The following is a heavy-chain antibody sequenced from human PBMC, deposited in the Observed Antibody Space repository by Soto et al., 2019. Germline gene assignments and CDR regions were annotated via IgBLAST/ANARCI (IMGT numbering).Heavy chain of an antibody. CDR1: GYTFTSYY. Sequence: VQLVQSGAEVKKPGASVNVSCKASGYTFTSYYIHWVRQAPGQGLEWMGIINPTSDTTYAQKFQGRVTMTQETSTSTVYMELRSLRSEDTAVYYCARGYCSGGSCYGIDYWGQGTLVTVSS. CDR2: INPTSDT. V-gene: IGHV1-46*01. CDR3: ARGYCSGGSCYGIDY. J-gene: IGHJ4*02. D-gene: IGHD2-15*01.